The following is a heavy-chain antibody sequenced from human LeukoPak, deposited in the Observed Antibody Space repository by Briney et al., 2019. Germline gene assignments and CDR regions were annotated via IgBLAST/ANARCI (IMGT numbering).Heavy chain of an antibody. D-gene: IGHD6-13*01. CDR1: GFTFSSYS. CDR2: ISSSSSTI. CDR3: ASRTGIAAAGNWFDP. Sequence: GGSLRLSCAASGFTFSSYSMNWVRQAPGKGLEWVSYISSSSSTIYYADSVEGRFTISRDNAKNSLYLQMNSLRAEDTAVYYCASRTGIAAAGNWFDPWGQGTLVTVSS. J-gene: IGHJ5*02. V-gene: IGHV3-48*04.